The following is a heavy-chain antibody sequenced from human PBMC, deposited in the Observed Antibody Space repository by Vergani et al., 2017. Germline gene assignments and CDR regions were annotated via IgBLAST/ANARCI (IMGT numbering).Heavy chain of an antibody. CDR2: IYYSGST. V-gene: IGHV4-39*07. Sequence: QLQLQESGPGLVKPSETLSLTCTVSGGSISSSSSYWGWIRQPPGKGLEWIGSIYYSGSTYYNPSLKGRVTITVDTSKNQCSLKLSSVTAADTAVYYCARDHLTYFDYWGQGTLVTVSS. J-gene: IGHJ4*02. CDR3: ARDHLTYFDY. CDR1: GGSISSSSSY. D-gene: IGHD3-10*01.